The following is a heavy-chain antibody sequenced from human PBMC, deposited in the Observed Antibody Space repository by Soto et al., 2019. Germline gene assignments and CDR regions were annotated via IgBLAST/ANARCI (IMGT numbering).Heavy chain of an antibody. CDR3: ANRHNSGWYHLDY. Sequence: GGSLRLSCAASGFTFSTYGMHWVRQAPGKGLEWVAVISYDASNKYYADSVKGRFTISRDNSKNTLYLQMSSLRAEDTAVYYCANRHNSGWYHLDYWGQGTLVTVSS. J-gene: IGHJ4*02. CDR1: GFTFSTYG. D-gene: IGHD6-19*01. V-gene: IGHV3-30*18. CDR2: ISYDASNK.